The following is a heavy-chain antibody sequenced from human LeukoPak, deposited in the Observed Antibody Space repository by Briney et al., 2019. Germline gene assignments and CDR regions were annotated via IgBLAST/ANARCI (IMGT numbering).Heavy chain of an antibody. CDR2: INPNSGGT. CDR3: ARGTWFGELLSNDC. V-gene: IGHV1-2*02. D-gene: IGHD3-10*01. CDR1: GYTFTDYY. Sequence: ASVKVSCKASGYTFTDYYMHWVRQAPGQGLEWMGWINPNSGGTKYAQKFQGRVTMTRDTSIGTAYMELTSLRSDDTAVYYCARGTWFGELLSNDCWGQGTLVAVSS. J-gene: IGHJ4*02.